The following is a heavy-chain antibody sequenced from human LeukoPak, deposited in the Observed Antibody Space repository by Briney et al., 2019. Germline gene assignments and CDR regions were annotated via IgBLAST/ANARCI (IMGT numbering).Heavy chain of an antibody. Sequence: ASVKVACKTSSYTVVSCAIRCVGQARRNRLEWMGWIRAHNGDTNHAQQLQGRVTMTTDTSTRTAYMELRSLRSEDTAVYYCARGEFICTINTCYASALDSWGQGTLVTVSS. D-gene: IGHD2-2*01. V-gene: IGHV1-18*01. CDR2: IRAHNGDT. CDR3: ARGEFICTINTCYASALDS. J-gene: IGHJ4*02. CDR1: SYTVVSCA.